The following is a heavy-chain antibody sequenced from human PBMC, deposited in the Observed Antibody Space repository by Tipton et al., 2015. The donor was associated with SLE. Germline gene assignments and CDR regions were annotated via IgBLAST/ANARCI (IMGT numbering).Heavy chain of an antibody. Sequence: TLSLTCTVSGGTISSSNYYWGWIRQPPGKGLEWIGTIYYTGTSYYNTSLESRITMSADTSKNEISLKLSSVTAADTAVYYCARQYSSSGGSRFAPWGQGALVTVSS. D-gene: IGHD3-22*01. CDR3: ARQYSSSGGSRFAP. J-gene: IGHJ5*02. CDR1: GGTISSSNYY. V-gene: IGHV4-39*07. CDR2: IYYTGTS.